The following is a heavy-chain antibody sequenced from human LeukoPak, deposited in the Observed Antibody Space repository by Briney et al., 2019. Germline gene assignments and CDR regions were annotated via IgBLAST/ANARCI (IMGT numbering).Heavy chain of an antibody. J-gene: IGHJ6*03. CDR3: ARVRNSSSWYGLRMGYYYYYMDV. V-gene: IGHV1-18*01. CDR2: ISAYNGNT. Sequence: GASVKVSCKASGYTFTSYGISWVRQAPGQGLEWMGWISAYNGNTNYAQKLQGRVTMTTDTSTSTAYMELRSLRSDDTAVYYCARVRNSSSWYGLRMGYYYYYMDVWGKGTTVTVSS. D-gene: IGHD6-13*01. CDR1: GYTFTSYG.